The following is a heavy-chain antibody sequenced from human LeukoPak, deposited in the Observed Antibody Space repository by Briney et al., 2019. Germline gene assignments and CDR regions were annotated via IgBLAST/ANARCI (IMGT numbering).Heavy chain of an antibody. CDR3: ARDSHYDSSGYFGY. CDR1: GGTFSSYA. J-gene: IGHJ4*02. V-gene: IGHV1-69*05. D-gene: IGHD3-22*01. Sequence: SVKVSCKASGGTFSSYAISWVRQAHGQGLEWMGGIIPIFGTANYAQKFQGRVTITTDESTSTAYMELSSLRSEDTAVYYCARDSHYDSSGYFGYWGQGTLVTVSS. CDR2: IIPIFGTA.